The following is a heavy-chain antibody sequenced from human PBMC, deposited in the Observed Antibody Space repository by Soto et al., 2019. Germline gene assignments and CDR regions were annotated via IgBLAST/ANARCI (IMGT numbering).Heavy chain of an antibody. CDR2: IYYNGNT. Sequence: SETLSLTCTVSGGSISSYYWSWIRQPPGKGLEWIGYIYYNGNTNYNPSLKSRVTISVDMSKNQFSLKLSSVTAADTAFYYCARHTPYQLLPVAPMDGWGKGTMVTVSS. J-gene: IGHJ6*03. CDR1: GGSISSYY. V-gene: IGHV4-59*08. CDR3: ARHTPYQLLPVAPMDG. D-gene: IGHD2-2*01.